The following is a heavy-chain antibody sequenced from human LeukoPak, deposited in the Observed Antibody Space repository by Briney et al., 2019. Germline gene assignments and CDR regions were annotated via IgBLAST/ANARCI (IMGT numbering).Heavy chain of an antibody. CDR1: GYTFTSYY. CDR2: INPNSGGT. J-gene: IGHJ4*02. V-gene: IGHV1-2*02. D-gene: IGHD6-13*01. CDR3: ARTIRTYSSSRSLDY. Sequence: ASVKVSCKASGYTFTSYYMHWVRQAPGQGLEWMGWINPNSGGTNYAQKFQGRVTMTRDTSISTAYMELSRLRSDDTAVYYCARTIRTYSSSRSLDYWGQGTLVTVSS.